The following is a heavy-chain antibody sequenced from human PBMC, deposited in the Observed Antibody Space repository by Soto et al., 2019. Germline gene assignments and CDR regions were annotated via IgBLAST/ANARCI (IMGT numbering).Heavy chain of an antibody. V-gene: IGHV4-31*03. CDR3: ACGGYSGNYYFDY. CDR1: GGSISRGSYY. J-gene: IGHJ4*02. D-gene: IGHD5-12*01. CDR2: TYHSGST. Sequence: QVQLQESGPGLVKPSQTLSLTCTVSGGSISRGSYYWSWIRQHPGKGLEWIGSTYHSGSTYYNPSLQSRGIISLDTSKTQFSLNFSSVTAADTAVYYCACGGYSGNYYFDYWGQGTLVTVSS.